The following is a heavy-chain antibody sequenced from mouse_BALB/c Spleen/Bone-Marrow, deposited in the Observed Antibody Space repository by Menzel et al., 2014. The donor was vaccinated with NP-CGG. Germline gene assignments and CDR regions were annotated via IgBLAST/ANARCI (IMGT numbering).Heavy chain of an antibody. CDR1: GFTFTDYY. J-gene: IGHJ4*01. CDR3: ARDDYYAMDY. Sequence: EMKLVESGGGLVQPGGSLILSCATSGFTFTDYYMSWVRQPPGKALEWLGFIRNKANGYTTEYSASVKGRFTISRDNSQSILYLQMNTLRAEDSATYYCARDDYYAMDYWGQGTSVTVSS. V-gene: IGHV7-3*02. CDR2: IRNKANGYTT.